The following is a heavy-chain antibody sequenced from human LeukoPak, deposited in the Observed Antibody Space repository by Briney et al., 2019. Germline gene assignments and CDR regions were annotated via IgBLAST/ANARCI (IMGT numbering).Heavy chain of an antibody. CDR3: AGDQSYYDSSGYYYPY. CDR2: INWNGGST. CDR1: GFTFDDYG. Sequence: GGSLRLSCAASGFTFDDYGMSWVRQAPGKGLDWVSGINWNGGSTGYADSVKGRFTISRDNAKNSLYLQMNSLRAEDSALYYCAGDQSYYDSSGYYYPYWGQGTLVTVSS. J-gene: IGHJ4*02. V-gene: IGHV3-20*04. D-gene: IGHD3-22*01.